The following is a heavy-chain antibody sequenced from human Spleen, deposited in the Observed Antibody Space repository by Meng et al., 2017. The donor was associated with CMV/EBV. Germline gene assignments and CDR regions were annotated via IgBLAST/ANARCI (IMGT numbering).Heavy chain of an antibody. J-gene: IGHJ4*02. D-gene: IGHD3-10*01. CDR3: ATGSPQAGGEQPTRGLDS. Sequence: SVKVSCKASGGSFSNYAFSWVRQAPGQGLEWMGSIIPMLGTVNHPLKFQGRVTITTDESTTIAYMEVSSLRSEDTALYFCATGSPQAGGEQPTRGLDSWGQGTLVTVSS. CDR2: IIPMLGTV. CDR1: GGSFSNYA. V-gene: IGHV1-69*05.